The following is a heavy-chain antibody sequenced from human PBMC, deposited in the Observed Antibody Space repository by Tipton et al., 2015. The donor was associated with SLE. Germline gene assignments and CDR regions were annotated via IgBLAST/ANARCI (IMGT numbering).Heavy chain of an antibody. V-gene: IGHV3-33*06. D-gene: IGHD6-13*01. CDR2: IWYDGSNK. J-gene: IGHJ4*02. CDR1: GFTFSSYG. Sequence: QVQLVQSGGGVVQPGRSLRLSCAASGFTFSSYGMHWVRQAPGKGLEWVAVIWYDGSNKYYADSVKGRFTISRDNSKNTLYLQMNSLRAEDTAVYYCAKVVGDSSSSPDYWGQGTLVTVSS. CDR3: AKVVGDSSSSPDY.